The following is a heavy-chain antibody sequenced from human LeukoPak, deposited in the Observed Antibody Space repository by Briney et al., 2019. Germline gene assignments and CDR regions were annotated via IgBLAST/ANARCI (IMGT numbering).Heavy chain of an antibody. CDR1: GFTFSSYA. V-gene: IGHV3-23*01. J-gene: IGHJ4*02. CDR2: ISGSGGST. D-gene: IGHD5-24*01. Sequence: GGSLRLPCAASGFTFSSYAMSWVRQALGKGLEWVSAISGSGGSTYYADSVKGRFTISRDNSKNTLYLQMNSLRAEDTAVYYCAKETGRRDGYPAPGYWGQGTLVTVSS. CDR3: AKETGRRDGYPAPGY.